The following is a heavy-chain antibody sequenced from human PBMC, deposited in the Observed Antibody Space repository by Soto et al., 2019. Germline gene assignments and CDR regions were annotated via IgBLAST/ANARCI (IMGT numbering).Heavy chain of an antibody. D-gene: IGHD3-3*01. CDR3: ARKGREDFWSGYFPLDY. J-gene: IGHJ4*02. V-gene: IGHV1-46*01. CDR2: INPSGGST. Sequence: VASVKVSCKASGYTFTSYYMHWVRQAPGQGLEWMGIINPSGGSTSYAQKFQGRVTMTRDTSTSTVYMELSSLRSEDTAVYYCARKGREDFWSGYFPLDYWGQGTLVTVSS. CDR1: GYTFTSYY.